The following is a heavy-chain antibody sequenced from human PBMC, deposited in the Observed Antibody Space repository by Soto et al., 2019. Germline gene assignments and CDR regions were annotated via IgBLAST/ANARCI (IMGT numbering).Heavy chain of an antibody. Sequence: QITLKESGPTLVKPTQTLTLTCTFSGFSLSTIGVGVGWIRQPPGKALEWLALIYWDDDKRYSPSLKNRLTITKDTSKNQVVLTMTNIDPVDSATYYCAHRRGYNYGTLFDDWGQGTLVTVSS. D-gene: IGHD5-18*01. J-gene: IGHJ4*02. CDR2: IYWDDDK. V-gene: IGHV2-5*02. CDR3: AHRRGYNYGTLFDD. CDR1: GFSLSTIGVG.